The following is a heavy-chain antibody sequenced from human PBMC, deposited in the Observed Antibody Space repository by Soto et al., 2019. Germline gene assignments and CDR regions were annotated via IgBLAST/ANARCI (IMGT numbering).Heavy chain of an antibody. J-gene: IGHJ5*02. CDR3: AENDFWSGYFS. V-gene: IGHV4-61*01. Sequence: SETLSLTCTVSGGSVSSGSYYWSWIRQPPGKGLEWIGYIYYSGSTNYNPSLKSRVTISVDTSKNQFSLKLSSVTAADTAVYYCAENDFWSGYFSWGQGTLVTVSS. CDR1: GGSVSSGSYY. D-gene: IGHD3-3*01. CDR2: IYYSGST.